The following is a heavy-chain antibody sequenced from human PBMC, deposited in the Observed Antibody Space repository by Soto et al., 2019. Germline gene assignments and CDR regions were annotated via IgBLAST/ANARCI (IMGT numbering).Heavy chain of an antibody. D-gene: IGHD1-26*01. CDR3: ARDRVGAPDY. CDR2: INHSGST. J-gene: IGHJ4*02. CDR1: GGSFSGYY. V-gene: IGHV4-34*01. Sequence: SETLSLTCAVYGGSFSGYYWSWIRQPPGKGLEWIGEINHSGSTNYNPSLKSRVTISVDTSKNQFSLKLSSVTAADTAVYYCARDRVGAPDYWGQGTLVTVSS.